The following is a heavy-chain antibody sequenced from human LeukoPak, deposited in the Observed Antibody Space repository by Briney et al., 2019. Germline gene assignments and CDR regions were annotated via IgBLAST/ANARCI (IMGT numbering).Heavy chain of an antibody. CDR1: GYTFTSYD. V-gene: IGHV1-8*01. D-gene: IGHD6-13*01. J-gene: IGHJ4*02. CDR3: ASNPNRGPSSSFDY. Sequence: EASVKVSRKASGYTFTSYDINWVRQATGQGLEWMGWMNPNSGNTGYAQKFQGRVTMTRNTSISTAYMELSSLRSEDTAVYYCASNPNRGPSSSFDYWGQGTLVTVSS. CDR2: MNPNSGNT.